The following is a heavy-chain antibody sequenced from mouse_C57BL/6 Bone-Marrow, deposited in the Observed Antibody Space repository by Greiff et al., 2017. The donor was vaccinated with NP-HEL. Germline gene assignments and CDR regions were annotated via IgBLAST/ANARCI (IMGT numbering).Heavy chain of an antibody. Sequence: EVQLQQSVAELVRPGASVKLSCTASGFNIKNTYMHWVKQRPEQGLEWIGRIDPANGNTKYAPKFQGKATITADTSSNTAYLQLSSLTSEDTAIYYCARPSYYGSSRYYFDYWGQGTTLTVSS. CDR1: GFNIKNTY. V-gene: IGHV14-3*01. J-gene: IGHJ2*01. CDR2: IDPANGNT. CDR3: ARPSYYGSSRYYFDY. D-gene: IGHD1-1*01.